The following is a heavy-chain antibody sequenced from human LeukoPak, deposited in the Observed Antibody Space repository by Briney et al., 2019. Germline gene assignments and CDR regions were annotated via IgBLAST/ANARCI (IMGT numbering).Heavy chain of an antibody. J-gene: IGHJ5*02. CDR1: GVSISSHY. V-gene: IGHV4-59*11. D-gene: IGHD5-18*01. CDR3: ARHGRSYSWYNWFDP. CDR2: IYDSGST. Sequence: SGTLSLTCTVSGVSISSHYWSWIRQPPGKGLEWIGYIYDSGSTNYNPSLKSRVTISVDTSKNQFSLKLSSVTAADTAVYYCARHGRSYSWYNWFDPWGQGTLVTVSS.